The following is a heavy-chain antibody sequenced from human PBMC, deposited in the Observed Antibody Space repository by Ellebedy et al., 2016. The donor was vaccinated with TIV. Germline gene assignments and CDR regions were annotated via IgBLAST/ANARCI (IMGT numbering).Heavy chain of an antibody. Sequence: GGSLRLXXAASGFTFSIYGMTWVRQAPGKGLEWVATIGSSGSEAYYADPAKGRFTISRDNVMNSVYLQLNSLSVEDTAVYYCTRDGREWSRDYWGQGTLVTVSS. J-gene: IGHJ4*02. CDR2: IGSSGSEA. V-gene: IGHV3-21*06. D-gene: IGHD3-3*01. CDR1: GFTFSIYG. CDR3: TRDGREWSRDY.